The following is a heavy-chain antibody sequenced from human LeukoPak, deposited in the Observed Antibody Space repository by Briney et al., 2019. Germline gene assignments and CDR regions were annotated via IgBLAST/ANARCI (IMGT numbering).Heavy chain of an antibody. CDR1: RFTFSSYS. Sequence: PGGSLRLSCAASRFTFSSYSMNWVRQAPGKGLEWVSSINSISTYIHYADPVKGRFTISRDNAKNSLYLQMNSLRAEDTAVYYCARGRGTYYLFDYWGQGTLVTVSS. CDR3: ARGRGTYYLFDY. J-gene: IGHJ4*02. CDR2: INSISTYI. V-gene: IGHV3-21*01. D-gene: IGHD2/OR15-2a*01.